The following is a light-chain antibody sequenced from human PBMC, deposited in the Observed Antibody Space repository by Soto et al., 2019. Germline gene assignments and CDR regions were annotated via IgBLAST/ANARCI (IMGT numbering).Light chain of an antibody. Sequence: EIVLTQSPATLSLSPGERATFSCRASQSIRNYLAWYQQKPGQAPRLLIYDASNRATGIPARFSGSGSGTDFILTISSLEPEDSGVYYCQQRNDWVTFGGGTKVDIK. J-gene: IGKJ4*01. CDR2: DAS. V-gene: IGKV3-11*01. CDR3: QQRNDWVT. CDR1: QSIRNY.